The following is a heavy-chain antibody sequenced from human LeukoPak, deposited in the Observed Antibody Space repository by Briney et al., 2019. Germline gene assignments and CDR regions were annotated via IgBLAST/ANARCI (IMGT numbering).Heavy chain of an antibody. CDR3: ARDATYYVLDY. CDR1: GVTFSSYS. CDR2: SSNSSYI. J-gene: IGHJ4*02. Sequence: KPGGSLRLSCAASGVTFSSYSVESVRQAPGRGLELVSCSSNSSYIYYADSVKGRFTISRDNSKNTLYLQMNSLRAEDMAVYYCARDATYYVLDYWGQGTLVTVFS. D-gene: IGHD3-10*02. V-gene: IGHV3-21*01.